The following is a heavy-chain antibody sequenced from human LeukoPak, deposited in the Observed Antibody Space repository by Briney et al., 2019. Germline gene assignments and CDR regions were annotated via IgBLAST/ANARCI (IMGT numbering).Heavy chain of an antibody. V-gene: IGHV3-30*18. CDR2: ISYDGSNK. D-gene: IGHD4-11*01. CDR3: AKDTVTTLGAPYYYYGMDV. J-gene: IGHJ6*02. Sequence: GGSLRLSCAASGFTFSSYGMHWVRQDPGKGLEWVAVISYDGSNKYYADSVKGRFTISRDNSKNTLYLQMNSLRAEDTAVYYCAKDTVTTLGAPYYYYGMDVWGQGTTVTVSS. CDR1: GFTFSSYG.